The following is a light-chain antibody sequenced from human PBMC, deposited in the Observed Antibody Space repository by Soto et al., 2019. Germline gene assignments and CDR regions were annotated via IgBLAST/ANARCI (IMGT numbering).Light chain of an antibody. CDR1: QSVSSSY. V-gene: IGKV3-20*01. CDR3: QQYDSSPVT. Sequence: EIVLTQSPGTLSLSPGERATLSCRASQSVSSSYLAWYQQKPGQAPRLLIYAASSRATGIPDRFSGSGSGTDFTLTISRLEPEDFALYYCQQYDSSPVTFGQGTRLEIK. CDR2: AAS. J-gene: IGKJ5*01.